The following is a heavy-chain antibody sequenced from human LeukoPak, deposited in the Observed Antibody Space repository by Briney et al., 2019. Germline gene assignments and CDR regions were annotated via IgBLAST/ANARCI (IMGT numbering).Heavy chain of an antibody. CDR3: ARVSTSGYRDWLDP. V-gene: IGHV1-2*02. J-gene: IGHJ5*02. CDR2: IYPKSGGT. D-gene: IGHD3-9*01. Sequence: ASVTVSCKASGYTFADYYIHWVRQAPGQGLEWMGWIYPKSGGTNSAQKFQGRVIMTRDTSISTAYMELSRLKFDDTAVYYCARVSTSGYRDWLDPWGQGTLVTVSS. CDR1: GYTFADYY.